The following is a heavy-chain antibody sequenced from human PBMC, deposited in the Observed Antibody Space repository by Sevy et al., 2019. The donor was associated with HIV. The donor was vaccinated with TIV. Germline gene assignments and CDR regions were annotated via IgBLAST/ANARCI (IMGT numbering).Heavy chain of an antibody. V-gene: IGHV3-23*01. CDR1: GFTFVTYA. Sequence: GGSLRLSCKPSGFTFVTYAMNWVRQFPGKGLEWVSTIYGSGVAPYYADSVKGRFIISRDNSKNTLYLQMNSLRTEDTALYYCAGARYDSSGSFDAFDVWGQGTMVTVSS. CDR2: IYGSGVAP. J-gene: IGHJ3*01. CDR3: AGARYDSSGSFDAFDV. D-gene: IGHD3-22*01.